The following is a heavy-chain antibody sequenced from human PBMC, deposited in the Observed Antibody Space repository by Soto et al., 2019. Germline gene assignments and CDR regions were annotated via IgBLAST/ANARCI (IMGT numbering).Heavy chain of an antibody. CDR1: GLTFSSYG. V-gene: IGHV3-30*18. CDR3: ANPFPVVVPAAPFDL. Sequence: GGPLTLSCAAAGLTFSSYGMHWVRQAPGKGLEWVAVISYDGSNKYYADSVKGRFTNSRDNSKNTLYLQMNSLRAEVTAVYYCANPFPVVVPAAPFDLWGRGTLVTVSS. CDR2: ISYDGSNK. D-gene: IGHD2-2*01. J-gene: IGHJ2*01.